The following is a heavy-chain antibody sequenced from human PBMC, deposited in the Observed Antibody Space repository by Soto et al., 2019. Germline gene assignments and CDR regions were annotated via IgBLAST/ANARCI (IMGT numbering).Heavy chain of an antibody. V-gene: IGHV3-23*01. Sequence: GGSLRLSCAASGFTFSSFAMRWVRQAPGKGLEWVAAISGSTATIYYADSVKGRFTVSRDNSKNTLYLQMNSLRAEDTAVYYCARGDNIGWHDYWGQGTLVTVSS. CDR1: GFTFSSFA. CDR3: ARGDNIGWHDY. D-gene: IGHD6-19*01. J-gene: IGHJ4*02. CDR2: ISGSTATI.